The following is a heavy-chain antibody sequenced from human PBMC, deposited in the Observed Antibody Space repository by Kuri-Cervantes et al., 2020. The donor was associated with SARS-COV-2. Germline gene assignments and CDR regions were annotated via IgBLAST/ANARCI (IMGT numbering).Heavy chain of an antibody. CDR1: GFTISSYS. V-gene: IGHV3-21*01. Sequence: GESLKISCAASGFTISSYSMNWVRQAPGKGLEWVSSISSSSSYIYYADSVKGRFTISRDNAKNSLYLQMNSLRAEDTAVYYCARDERYCSGGSCYSEAGNWFDPWGQGTLVTVSS. J-gene: IGHJ5*02. CDR3: ARDERYCSGGSCYSEAGNWFDP. D-gene: IGHD2-15*01. CDR2: ISSSSSYI.